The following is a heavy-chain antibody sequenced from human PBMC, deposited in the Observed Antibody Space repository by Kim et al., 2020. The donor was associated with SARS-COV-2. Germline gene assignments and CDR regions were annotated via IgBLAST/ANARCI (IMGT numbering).Heavy chain of an antibody. CDR2: LYSGGSS. Sequence: GGSLRLSCAASGFSVTTNYMSWVRQAPGKGLEWVSVLYSGGSSFYADSVKGRFTISRDTSKNALYVQMNGLRAEDTAVYYCARGGYSDDGESYYYDEWGQGTVVTVSS. J-gene: IGHJ4*02. CDR1: GFSVTTNY. V-gene: IGHV3-53*01. D-gene: IGHD5-12*01. CDR3: ARGGYSDDGESYYYDE.